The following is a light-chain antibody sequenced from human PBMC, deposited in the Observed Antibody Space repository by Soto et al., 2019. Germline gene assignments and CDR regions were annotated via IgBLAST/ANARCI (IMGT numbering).Light chain of an antibody. CDR1: ISDVGFYAR. J-gene: IGLJ1*01. CDR2: DVT. V-gene: IGLV2-18*02. Sequence: QSVLTQPPSVSGSPGQSVTISCTGTISDVGFYARVSWYQQPPGTAPKLLIYDVTSRPSGVPDRFSGSQSGKTASLTISGLRTEDEADYYCSSYTSSSTYVFGPGTKVTAL. CDR3: SSYTSSSTYV.